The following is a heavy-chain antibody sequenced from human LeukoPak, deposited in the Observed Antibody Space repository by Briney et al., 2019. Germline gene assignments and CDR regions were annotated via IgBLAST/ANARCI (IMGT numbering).Heavy chain of an antibody. CDR1: GYTFTSNA. CDR3: ARGDVLRYFDWSARYDY. J-gene: IGHJ4*02. CDR2: INAGNGDT. V-gene: IGHV1-3*01. D-gene: IGHD3-9*01. Sequence: ASVKVSCKASGYTFTSNAMHWVRQAPGQRLEWMGWINAGNGDTIYSQKFQGRVTITRDTSASTAYMELSSLRSEDTAVYYCARGDVLRYFDWSARYDYWGQGTLVTVSS.